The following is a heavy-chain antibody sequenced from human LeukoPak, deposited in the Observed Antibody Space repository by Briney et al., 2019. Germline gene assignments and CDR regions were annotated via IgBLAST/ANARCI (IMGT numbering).Heavy chain of an antibody. Sequence: SETLSLTCTVSGDSISSGSYYWGWIRQPPGKGLEWIASIYHSGSTYYNPSLKSRVTISVDTSKNHFSLMPNSMSAADTAVYYCARHAPHENGNKRGFESWGQGTLVTVSS. D-gene: IGHD2/OR15-2a*01. CDR3: ARHAPHENGNKRGFES. CDR1: GDSISSGSYY. J-gene: IGHJ4*02. CDR2: IYHSGST. V-gene: IGHV4-39*01.